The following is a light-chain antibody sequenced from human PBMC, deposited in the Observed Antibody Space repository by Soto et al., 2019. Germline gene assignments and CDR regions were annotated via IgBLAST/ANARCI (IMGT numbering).Light chain of an antibody. J-gene: IGLJ1*01. Sequence: TQPCPVSWSPGQAITIYCTCTNGDVGGYKFVSWYQQHPGKAPKLMIYEVSNRPSGVSSRFSGFKSGNTASLTISWLHAEDEDGYLCSSYKGNTCVFGNGTKVTVL. CDR1: NGDVGGYKF. V-gene: IGLV2-14*01. CDR3: SSYKGNTCV. CDR2: EVS.